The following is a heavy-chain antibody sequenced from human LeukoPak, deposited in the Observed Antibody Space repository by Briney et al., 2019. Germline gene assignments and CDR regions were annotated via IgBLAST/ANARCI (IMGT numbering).Heavy chain of an antibody. CDR1: GGSISSGSYY. CDR2: IYTSGST. V-gene: IGHV4-61*02. Sequence: SETLSLTCTVSGGSISSGSYYWSWIRQPAGKGLEWIVRIYTSGSTNYNPSLKSRVTISVDTSKNQFSLKLSSVAAADTAVYYCARDRRGSPDSWGQGTLVTVSS. D-gene: IGHD1-26*01. J-gene: IGHJ4*02. CDR3: ARDRRGSPDS.